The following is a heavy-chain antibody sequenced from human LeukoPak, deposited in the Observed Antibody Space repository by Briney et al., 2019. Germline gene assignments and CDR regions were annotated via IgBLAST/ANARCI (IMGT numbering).Heavy chain of an antibody. Sequence: SETLSLTCAVYGGSFSDYYWTWIRQPPGKGLEWIGEINHSGSPNNNPSLKSRVSVSFDTSKNQFSLKLTSVTAADTAVYYCGSRRTAMFGVIKGPIDYWGQGTLVTVSS. V-gene: IGHV4-34*01. CDR2: INHSGSP. CDR1: GGSFSDYY. J-gene: IGHJ4*02. D-gene: IGHD3-3*01. CDR3: GSRRTAMFGVIKGPIDY.